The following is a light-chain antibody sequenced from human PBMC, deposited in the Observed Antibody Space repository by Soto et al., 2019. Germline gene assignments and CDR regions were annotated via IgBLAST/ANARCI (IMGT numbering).Light chain of an antibody. CDR2: DAS. CDR1: QSVGTS. CDR3: QQCVAWPLLT. Sequence: ETVLTQSPATLSLSPGQRATLSCRASQSVGTSLAWYQQKPGQPPRLLIYDASTRASDIPARFSGSGSGTAFTLTISSLESEDFAVYYCQQCVAWPLLTIGGGTKVEL. V-gene: IGKV3-11*01. J-gene: IGKJ4*01.